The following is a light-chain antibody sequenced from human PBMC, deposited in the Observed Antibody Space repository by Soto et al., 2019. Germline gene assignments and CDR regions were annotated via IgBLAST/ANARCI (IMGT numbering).Light chain of an antibody. Sequence: QSALAQPPSASGTPGQRVTISCSGSSSKIGSNTVNWYQQLPGTAPKLVIYSNNQRPSGVPDPFSGSKSGTSASLAISGLQSEDEADYYCVAWDDSLNGYVVFGGGTKVTVL. CDR2: SNN. V-gene: IGLV1-44*01. CDR1: SSKIGSNT. J-gene: IGLJ2*01. CDR3: VAWDDSLNGYVV.